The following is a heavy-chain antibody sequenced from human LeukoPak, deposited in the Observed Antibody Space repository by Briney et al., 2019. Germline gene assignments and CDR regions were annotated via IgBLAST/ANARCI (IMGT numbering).Heavy chain of an antibody. V-gene: IGHV4-61*01. CDR3: ARAGQDILTGYPNWFDP. Sequence: SETLSLTCTVSGGSVSSGSYYWSWIRQPPGKGLEWIGYIYYSGSTNYNPSLKSRVTISVDTSKNQFSLKLSSVTAADTAVYYCARAGQDILTGYPNWFDPWGQGTLVTVSS. D-gene: IGHD3-9*01. CDR2: IYYSGST. J-gene: IGHJ5*02. CDR1: GGSVSSGSYY.